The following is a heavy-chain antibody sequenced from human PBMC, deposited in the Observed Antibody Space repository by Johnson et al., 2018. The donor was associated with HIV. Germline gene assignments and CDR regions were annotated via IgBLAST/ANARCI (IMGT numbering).Heavy chain of an antibody. D-gene: IGHD3/OR15-3a*01. Sequence: VQLVESGGGLVKPGGSLRLSCAASGFTFSSYAMHWVRQAPGKGLEWVSGISWNSGSIGYADSVKGRFTISRDNAKNSLYLQMNSMRAEDTAVYYCAREFGQASSYAFDIWGQGTMVTVSS. CDR2: ISWNSGSI. CDR1: GFTFSSYA. V-gene: IGHV3-9*01. J-gene: IGHJ3*02. CDR3: AREFGQASSYAFDI.